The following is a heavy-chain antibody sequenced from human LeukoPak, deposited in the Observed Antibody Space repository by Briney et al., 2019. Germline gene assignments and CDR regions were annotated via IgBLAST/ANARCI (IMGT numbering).Heavy chain of an antibody. CDR3: ARVTADY. Sequence: GGSLRLSCAASGFTFSNAWMSWVRQAPGKGLEWAGRIKSKTDGGTTDYAAPVKGRFTISRDDSKNTLYLQMNSLRAEDTAVYYCARVTADYWGQGTLVTVSS. CDR1: GFTFSNAW. V-gene: IGHV3-15*01. J-gene: IGHJ4*02. CDR2: IKSKTDGGTT.